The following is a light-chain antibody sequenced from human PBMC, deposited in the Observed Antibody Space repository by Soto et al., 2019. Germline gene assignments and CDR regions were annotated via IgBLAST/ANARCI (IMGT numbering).Light chain of an antibody. CDR1: PSVLYRSNYRSY. V-gene: IGKV4-1*01. CDR2: WAS. Sequence: IVMTQSPDSLVVSLGERTTLSFESNPSVLYRSNYRSYLSWYQQKPGQPPRLLIYWASMRASGVPDRFSGSGSGTYFTLTISSLQAEDVAVYYCQQYNNWPWTFGQGTKVDI. CDR3: QQYNNWPWT. J-gene: IGKJ1*01.